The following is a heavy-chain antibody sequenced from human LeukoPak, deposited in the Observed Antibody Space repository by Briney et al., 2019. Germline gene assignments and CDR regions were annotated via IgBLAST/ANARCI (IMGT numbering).Heavy chain of an antibody. CDR1: GFTFSSYA. CDR3: AKSPLVRLPCRYFDY. CDR2: ISGSGGST. J-gene: IGHJ4*02. V-gene: IGHV3-23*01. Sequence: PGGSLRVSCAASGFTFSSYAMSWVRQAPGKGLEWVSAISGSGGSTYYADSVKGRFTISSDNSKNTLYLQMNSLRAEDTAVYYCAKSPLVRLPCRYFDYWGQGTLVTVSS. D-gene: IGHD5-18*01.